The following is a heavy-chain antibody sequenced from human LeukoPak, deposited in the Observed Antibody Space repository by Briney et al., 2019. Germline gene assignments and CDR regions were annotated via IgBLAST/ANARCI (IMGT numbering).Heavy chain of an antibody. V-gene: IGHV4-59*01. CDR2: IYYSGST. CDR3: ARGGRYMSASWDRSVYYYMDV. Sequence: PSETLSLTCTVSGGSLSSYYWSWIRQPPGKGLEWIGYIYYSGSTNYNPPLKSRVTISVDASKNQFSLKLSSVTAADTAVYFCARGGRYMSASWDRSVYYYMDVWGKGTTVTVSS. D-gene: IGHD2-2*01. CDR1: GGSLSSYY. J-gene: IGHJ6*03.